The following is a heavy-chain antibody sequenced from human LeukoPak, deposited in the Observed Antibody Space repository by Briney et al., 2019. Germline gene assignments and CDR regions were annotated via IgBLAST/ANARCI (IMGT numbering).Heavy chain of an antibody. CDR1: GASFSVYY. Sequence: SETLSLTCAVYGASFSVYYWSWIRQLPGKWLEWIGEINHSGSTNYNPSLKSRVTISVDTSKNQFSLKLSSVTAADTAVYYCARGQGQQLNNWFDPWGQGTLVTVSS. V-gene: IGHV4-34*01. D-gene: IGHD6-13*01. CDR2: INHSGST. J-gene: IGHJ5*02. CDR3: ARGQGQQLNNWFDP.